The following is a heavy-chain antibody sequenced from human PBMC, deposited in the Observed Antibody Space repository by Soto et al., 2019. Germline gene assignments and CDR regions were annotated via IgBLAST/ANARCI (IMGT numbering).Heavy chain of an antibody. V-gene: IGHV5-51*01. CDR2: IYPGDSDT. CDR3: ARYIAAAGTIYYYGMDV. Sequence: GESLKISCKGSGYSFTSYWIGWVRQMPGKGLEWMGIIYPGDSDTRYSPSFQGQVTISADKSISTAYLQWSSLKASDTAMYYCARYIAAAGTIYYYGMDVWGQGTTVTVS. CDR1: GYSFTSYW. J-gene: IGHJ6*02. D-gene: IGHD6-13*01.